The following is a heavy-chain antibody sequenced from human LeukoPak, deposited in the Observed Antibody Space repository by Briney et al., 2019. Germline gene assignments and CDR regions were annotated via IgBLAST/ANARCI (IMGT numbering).Heavy chain of an antibody. CDR1: GGSFSGYY. Sequence: SETLSLTCAVYGGSFSGYYWSWIRQPPGKGLEWIGEINHSGSTNYNPSLKSRVTISVDTSKNQFSLKLSSVTAADTAVYYCARHRRAGIQLWMTYYFDYWGQGTLVTVSS. CDR2: INHSGST. V-gene: IGHV4-34*01. D-gene: IGHD5-18*01. J-gene: IGHJ4*02. CDR3: ARHRRAGIQLWMTYYFDY.